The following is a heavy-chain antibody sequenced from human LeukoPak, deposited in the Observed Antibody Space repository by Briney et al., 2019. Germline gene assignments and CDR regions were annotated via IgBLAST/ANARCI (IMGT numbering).Heavy chain of an antibody. D-gene: IGHD6-19*01. Sequence: GGSLRLSCAASGFTVSSNYMGWVRQAPGKGLDWVSVIYSGGSAYYAESAKGRFTISRDSSKNTLHLQMNSLTAEDTAVYYCARGSSLAAVARGFDYWGQGTLVTVSS. V-gene: IGHV3-66*02. J-gene: IGHJ4*02. CDR3: ARGSSLAAVARGFDY. CDR2: IYSGGSA. CDR1: GFTVSSNY.